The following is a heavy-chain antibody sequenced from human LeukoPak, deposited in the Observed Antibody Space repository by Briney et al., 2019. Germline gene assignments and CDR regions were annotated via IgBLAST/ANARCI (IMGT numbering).Heavy chain of an antibody. Sequence: GGSLRLSCAASGFTFSSYAMHWVRQAPGKGLEWVSGISWNSGSIGYADSVKGRFTISRDNAKNSLYLQMNSLRAEDTALYYCAKDIGWGYTPLGMDVWGQGTTVTVSS. CDR2: ISWNSGSI. D-gene: IGHD3-16*02. CDR1: GFTFSSYA. V-gene: IGHV3-9*01. CDR3: AKDIGWGYTPLGMDV. J-gene: IGHJ6*02.